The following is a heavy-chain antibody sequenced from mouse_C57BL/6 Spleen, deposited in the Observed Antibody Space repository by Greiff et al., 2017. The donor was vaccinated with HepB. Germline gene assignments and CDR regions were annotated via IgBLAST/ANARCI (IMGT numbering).Heavy chain of an antibody. CDR3: ARSGAGYVFDY. J-gene: IGHJ2*01. V-gene: IGHV1-69*01. CDR2: IDPSDSYT. CDR1: GYTFTSYW. Sequence: QVHVKQPGAELVMPGASVKLSCKASGYTFTSYWMHWVKQRPGQGLEWIGEIDPSDSYTNYNQKFKGKSTLTVDKASSTAYMQLSSLTSEDSAVYYCARSGAGYVFDYWGQGTTLTVSS. D-gene: IGHD3-2*02.